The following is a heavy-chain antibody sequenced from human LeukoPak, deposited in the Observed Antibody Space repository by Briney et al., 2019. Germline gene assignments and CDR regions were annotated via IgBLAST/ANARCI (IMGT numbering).Heavy chain of an antibody. CDR2: INWNSGII. D-gene: IGHD3-10*01. V-gene: IGHV3-9*01. J-gene: IGHJ3*02. CDR1: GFTFDDYA. Sequence: GRSLRLSCAASGFTFDDYAMHWLRQAPGKGLEWVSGINWNSGIIGYADSVKGRFTISRDNAKNSLYLHLNSLRAEDTAMYYCTRDRSLNIRAYDIWGQGTLVTVSS. CDR3: TRDRSLNIRAYDI.